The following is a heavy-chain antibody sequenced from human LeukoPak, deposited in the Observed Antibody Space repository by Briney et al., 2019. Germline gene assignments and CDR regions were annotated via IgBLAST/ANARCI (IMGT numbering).Heavy chain of an antibody. Sequence: GGSLRLSCAASGFTFSSYGMHWVRQAPGKGLEWVAVISNHGINKYYADSVKGRFTISRDNSKNTLYLQMNSLRAEDTAVYYCARKPLFGANSYFDYWGQGTLVTVSS. J-gene: IGHJ4*02. CDR2: ISNHGINK. V-gene: IGHV3-30*19. CDR1: GFTFSSYG. CDR3: ARKPLFGANSYFDY. D-gene: IGHD4/OR15-4a*01.